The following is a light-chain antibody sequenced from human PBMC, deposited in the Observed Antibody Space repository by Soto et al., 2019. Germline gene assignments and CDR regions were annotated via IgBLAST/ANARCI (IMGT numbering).Light chain of an antibody. CDR2: LGS. CDR1: QSLLHANGTNY. Sequence: DSVLTQSPLSLPVTPGEPASISCRSSQSLLHANGTNYLYWYLQKPGRSPQLLIYLGSNRASGVPDRFSGSGSGTDFTLKISRVEAEDVGVYYCMQALQTPTPFGQGTKVDIK. CDR3: MQALQTPTP. V-gene: IGKV2-28*01. J-gene: IGKJ1*01.